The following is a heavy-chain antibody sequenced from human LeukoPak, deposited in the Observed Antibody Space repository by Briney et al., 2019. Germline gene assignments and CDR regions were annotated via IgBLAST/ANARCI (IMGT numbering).Heavy chain of an antibody. V-gene: IGHV3-30*04. CDR2: ISYDGSNK. CDR1: GFTFSSYA. Sequence: GGSLRLSCAASGFTFSSYAMHWVRQAPGKGLEWVAVISYDGSNKYYADSVKGRFTISRDNSKNTLYLQMNSLRAEDTAVYYCASLGTYYDFWSGIDAFDIWGQGTMVTVSS. CDR3: ASLGTYYDFWSGIDAFDI. J-gene: IGHJ3*02. D-gene: IGHD3-3*01.